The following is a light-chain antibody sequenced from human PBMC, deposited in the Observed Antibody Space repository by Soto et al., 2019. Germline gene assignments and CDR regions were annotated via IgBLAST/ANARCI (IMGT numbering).Light chain of an antibody. CDR1: QNIDIN. CDR2: RAS. J-gene: IGKJ5*01. Sequence: EIVMTQSPATLSVSPGERATLSCRASQNIDINLVWYQQKPGQVPTLLIFRASTRATDIPARFSGSGSGTEFTLTISSLQSEDFAVYYCQQYHHWPPITFGQGTRLE. V-gene: IGKV3-15*01. CDR3: QQYHHWPPIT.